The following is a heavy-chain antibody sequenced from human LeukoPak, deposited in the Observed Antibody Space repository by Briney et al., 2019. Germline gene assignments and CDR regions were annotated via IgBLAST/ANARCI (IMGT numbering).Heavy chain of an antibody. V-gene: IGHV1-2*02. CDR2: INPNSGGT. CDR3: ARDRGMEAAGTSAFDI. Sequence: ASVKVSCKASGYTFTGYYMHWVRQAPGQGLEWMGWINPNSGGTNYAQKFQGRVTMTRDTSISTVYMELSRLRSDDTAVYYCARDRGMEAAGTSAFDIWGQGTMVTVSS. J-gene: IGHJ3*02. D-gene: IGHD6-13*01. CDR1: GYTFTGYY.